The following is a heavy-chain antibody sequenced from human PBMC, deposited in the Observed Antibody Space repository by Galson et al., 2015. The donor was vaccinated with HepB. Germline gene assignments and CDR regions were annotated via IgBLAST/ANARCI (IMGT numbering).Heavy chain of an antibody. J-gene: IGHJ6*02. V-gene: IGHV3-43*01. Sequence: SLRLSCAASGFTFDDYTMHWVRQAPGKGLEWVSLISWNGVTTYYADSVKGRFTVSRDNTKHSLFLQMNSLRTQDTALYYCVKDLTYYYCSEISRAYGVDVWGQGTPVTVAS. CDR2: ISWNGVTT. CDR3: VKDLTYYYCSEISRAYGVDV. CDR1: GFTFDDYT. D-gene: IGHD3-10*01.